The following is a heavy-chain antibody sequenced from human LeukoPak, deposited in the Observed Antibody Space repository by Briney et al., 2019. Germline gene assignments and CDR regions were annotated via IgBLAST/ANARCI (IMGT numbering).Heavy chain of an antibody. Sequence: SETLSLTCAVSGGSISSGGYSWSWIRQPPGKGLEWIGEINHSGSTNYNPSLKSRVTISVDTSKNQFSLKLSSVTAADTAVYYCARGRGTLNYWGQGTLVTVSS. CDR1: GGSISSGGYS. J-gene: IGHJ4*02. CDR2: INHSGST. D-gene: IGHD3-16*01. V-gene: IGHV4-30-2*01. CDR3: ARGRGTLNY.